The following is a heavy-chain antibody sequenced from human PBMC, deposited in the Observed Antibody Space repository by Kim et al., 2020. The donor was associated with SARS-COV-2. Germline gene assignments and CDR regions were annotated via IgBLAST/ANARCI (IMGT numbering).Heavy chain of an antibody. D-gene: IGHD3-22*01. J-gene: IGHJ5*02. CDR3: ARVEGFTMTCDP. V-gene: IGHV4-31*02. Sequence: YYHPPLKSRDTIAVDTSKNQFSLKLSSVTAADTAVYYCARVEGFTMTCDPWGQGTLGSVSS.